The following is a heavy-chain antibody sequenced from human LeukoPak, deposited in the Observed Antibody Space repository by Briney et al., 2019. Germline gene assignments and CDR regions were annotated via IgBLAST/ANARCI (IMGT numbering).Heavy chain of an antibody. CDR1: GGTFSSYA. CDR3: ASVLSGIAVAGSFDP. V-gene: IGHV1-69*04. J-gene: IGHJ5*02. Sequence: SVKVSCKASGGTFSSYAISWVRQAAGQGLEWMGRIIPILGIANYAQKFQGRVTITAGKSTRTAYMELSSLRSEDTAVYYCASVLSGIAVAGSFDPWGQGTLVTVSS. D-gene: IGHD6-19*01. CDR2: IIPILGIA.